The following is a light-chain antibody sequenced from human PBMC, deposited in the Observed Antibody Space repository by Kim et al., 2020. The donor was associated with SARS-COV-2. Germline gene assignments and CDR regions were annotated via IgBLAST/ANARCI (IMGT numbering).Light chain of an antibody. CDR3: QCYDTSLRGSV. CDR1: SSNMGTGFD. V-gene: IGLV1-40*01. Sequence: QSVLTQPPSVSGAPGQRVTISCTGTSSNMGTGFDVHWYQHLPGVAPKLLISGNTDRPSGVPDRFSASRSGTSASLAITGLQAEDEAHYYCQCYDTSLRGSVFGGVTQLTVL. J-gene: IGLJ3*02. CDR2: GNT.